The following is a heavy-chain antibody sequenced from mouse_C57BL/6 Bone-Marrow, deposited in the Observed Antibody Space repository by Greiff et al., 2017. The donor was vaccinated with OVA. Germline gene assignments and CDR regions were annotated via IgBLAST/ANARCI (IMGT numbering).Heavy chain of an antibody. D-gene: IGHD1-1*01. J-gene: IGHJ4*01. CDR2: ISYDGSN. Sequence: ESGPGLVKPSQSLSLTCSVTGYSITSGYYWNWIRQFPGNKLEWMGYISYDGSNNYNPSLKNRISITRDTSKNQFFLKLNSVTTEDTATYYCAREGLTVVAKDAMDYWGQGTSVTVSS. CDR1: GYSITSGYY. CDR3: AREGLTVVAKDAMDY. V-gene: IGHV3-6*01.